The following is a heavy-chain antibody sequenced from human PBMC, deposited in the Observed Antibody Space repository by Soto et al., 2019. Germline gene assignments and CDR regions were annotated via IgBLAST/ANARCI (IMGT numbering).Heavy chain of an antibody. J-gene: IGHJ4*02. D-gene: IGHD5-12*01. CDR3: GRADGWLQEAFDY. V-gene: IGHV3-30-3*01. CDR2: ISYDGSNK. CDR1: GFTFSSYA. Sequence: QVQLVESGGGVVQPGRSLRLSCAASGFTFSSYAMHWVRQAPGKGLEWVAVISYDGSNKYYADSVKGRFTISRDNSKNTLYLQMNSLRAEDTAVYYCGRADGWLQEAFDYWGQGTLVTVSS.